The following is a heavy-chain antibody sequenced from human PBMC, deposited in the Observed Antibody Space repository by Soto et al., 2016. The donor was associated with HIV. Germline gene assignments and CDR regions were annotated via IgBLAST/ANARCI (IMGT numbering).Heavy chain of an antibody. CDR2: IWYDGSNK. CDR3: AREGDYDFWSGYYAYYYYMDV. CDR1: GFTFSSYG. V-gene: IGHV3-33*01. D-gene: IGHD3-3*01. J-gene: IGHJ6*03. Sequence: VQLVESGGGVVQPGRSLRLSCAASGFTFSSYGMHWVRQAPGKGLEWVAVIWYDGSNKYYADSVKGRFTISRDNSKNTLYLQMNSLRAEDTAVYYCAREGDYDFWSGYYAYYYYMDVWGKGTTVTVS.